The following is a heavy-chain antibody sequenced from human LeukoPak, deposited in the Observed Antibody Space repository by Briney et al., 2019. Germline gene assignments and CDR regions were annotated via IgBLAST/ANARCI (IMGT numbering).Heavy chain of an antibody. CDR3: AKDGPAGDYYDSSGYYTDY. CDR1: GFTFSSYG. V-gene: IGHV3-30*18. D-gene: IGHD3-22*01. J-gene: IGHJ4*02. Sequence: PGRSLRLSCAASGFTFSSYGMHWVRQAPGKGLEWVAVISYDGSNKYYADSVKGRFTISRDNSKNTLYLQMNSLRAEDTAVYYCAKDGPAGDYYDSSGYYTDYWAREPWSPSPQ. CDR2: ISYDGSNK.